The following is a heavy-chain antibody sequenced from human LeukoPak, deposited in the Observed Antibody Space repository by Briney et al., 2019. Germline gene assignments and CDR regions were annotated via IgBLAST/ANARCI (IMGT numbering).Heavy chain of an antibody. CDR3: ARGPFSSSSEAAFDY. CDR1: GGSINNYY. Sequence: SETLSLTCTVSGGSINNYYWSWIRQPAGKGLEWIGRIYTSGSTNYNPSLKSRVTISVDTSKNQFSLKLSSVTAADTAVYYCARGPFSSSSEAAFDYWGQGTLVTVSS. CDR2: IYTSGST. D-gene: IGHD6-6*01. V-gene: IGHV4-4*07. J-gene: IGHJ4*02.